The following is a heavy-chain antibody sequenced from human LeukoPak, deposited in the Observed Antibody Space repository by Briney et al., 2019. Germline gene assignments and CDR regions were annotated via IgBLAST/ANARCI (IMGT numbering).Heavy chain of an antibody. CDR2: INAGNGNT. J-gene: IGHJ5*02. CDR1: GYTFTSYA. V-gene: IGHV1-3*01. Sequence: GASVKVSCKASGYTFTSYAMHWVRQAPGQRLEWMGWINAGNGNTKYSQKFQGRVTITRDTSASTAYMELSSLSSEDTAVYYCARIGITMVRGVMNWFDPWGQGTLVTVSS. D-gene: IGHD3-10*01. CDR3: ARIGITMVRGVMNWFDP.